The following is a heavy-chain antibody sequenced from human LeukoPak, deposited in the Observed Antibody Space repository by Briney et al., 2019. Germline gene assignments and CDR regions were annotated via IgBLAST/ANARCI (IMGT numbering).Heavy chain of an antibody. J-gene: IGHJ4*02. CDR1: EFTFRSHA. V-gene: IGHV3-23*01. D-gene: IGHD5-18*01. CDR2: ISDTGDT. CDR3: AKTLFGFSYGKIDY. Sequence: GGSLRLSCATSEFTFRSHAMNWVRQAPGKGLEWVSSISDTGDTYYADSVKGRFTISRDNSRNTPYLQMNSLRAEDTAVYYCAKTLFGFSYGKIDYWGQGTLVTVSS.